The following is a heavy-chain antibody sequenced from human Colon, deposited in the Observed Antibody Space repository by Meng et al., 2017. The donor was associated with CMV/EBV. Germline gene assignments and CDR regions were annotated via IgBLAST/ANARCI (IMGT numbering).Heavy chain of an antibody. CDR2: IGTFGDT. CDR3: ARARSPTHFDY. Sequence: GESLKISCTASGFTFSTYDFHWVRQPTGKGLEWVSSIGTFGDTYSIGSVKGRFIISREDAKNSVYLQMNGLRDGDTGLYYCARARSPTHFDYWGQGALVTVSS. CDR1: GFTFSTYD. J-gene: IGHJ4*02. V-gene: IGHV3-13*01.